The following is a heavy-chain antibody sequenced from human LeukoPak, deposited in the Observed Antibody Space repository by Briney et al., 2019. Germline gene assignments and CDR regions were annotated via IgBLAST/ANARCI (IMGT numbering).Heavy chain of an antibody. Sequence: SETLSLTCTVSGGSISSGDYYWGWIRQPPGKGLEWIGSIYYSGSTYYNPSLKSRVTISVDTSKNQFSLKLSSVTAADTAVYYCAISSSSTGLTNYYYYYYMDVWGKGTTVTVSS. CDR3: AISSSSTGLTNYYYYYYMDV. V-gene: IGHV4-39*01. CDR1: GGSISSGDYY. D-gene: IGHD2-2*01. J-gene: IGHJ6*03. CDR2: IYYSGST.